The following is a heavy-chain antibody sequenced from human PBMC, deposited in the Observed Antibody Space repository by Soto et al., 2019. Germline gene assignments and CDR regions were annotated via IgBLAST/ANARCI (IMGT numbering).Heavy chain of an antibody. Sequence: HPGGSLRLSCAASAFTFSSYGMHWVRQAPGKGLDWVAVISYDGSNKYYADSVKGRFTISRDNSKNTLYLQMNSLRAEDTALYHCAKDLNSGTQSYYYGMDVWGQGTTVTVSS. J-gene: IGHJ6*02. V-gene: IGHV3-30*18. CDR2: ISYDGSNK. CDR1: AFTFSSYG. D-gene: IGHD5-12*01. CDR3: AKDLNSGTQSYYYGMDV.